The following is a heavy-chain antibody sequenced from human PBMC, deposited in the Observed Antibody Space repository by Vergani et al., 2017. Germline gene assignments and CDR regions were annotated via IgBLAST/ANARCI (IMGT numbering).Heavy chain of an antibody. D-gene: IGHD2-15*01. CDR2: IYTSGST. CDR3: ARDYCSGGSCYSGYYYYYMDV. CDR1: GGSISSYY. Sequence: QVQLQESGPGLVKPSETLSLTCTVSGGSISSYYWSWIRQPAGKGLEWIGRIYTSGSTNYNPSLKGRVTISVDKSKNQFSLKLSSVTAADTAVYYCARDYCSGGSCYSGYYYYYMDVWGKG. J-gene: IGHJ6*03. V-gene: IGHV4-4*07.